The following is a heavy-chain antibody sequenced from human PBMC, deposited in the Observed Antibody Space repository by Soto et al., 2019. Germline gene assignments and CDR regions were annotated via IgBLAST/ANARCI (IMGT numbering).Heavy chain of an antibody. D-gene: IGHD5-12*01. J-gene: IGHJ6*02. CDR3: ARFSHRGLGYYYGMDV. V-gene: IGHV1-69*13. Sequence: SVKVSCKASGGTFSSYAISWVRPAPGQGLEWMGGIIPIFGTANYAQKFQGRVTITADESTSTAYMELSSLRSEDTAVYYCARFSHRGLGYYYGMDVWGQGTTVTAP. CDR2: IIPIFGTA. CDR1: GGTFSSYA.